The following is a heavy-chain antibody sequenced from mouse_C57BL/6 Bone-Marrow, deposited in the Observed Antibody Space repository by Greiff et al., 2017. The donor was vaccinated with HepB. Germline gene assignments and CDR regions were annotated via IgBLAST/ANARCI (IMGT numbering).Heavy chain of an antibody. CDR1: GYTFTSYW. J-gene: IGHJ2*01. CDR3: ARLTTYLDY. D-gene: IGHD1-1*01. V-gene: IGHV1-59*01. CDR2: IDPSDSYT. Sequence: QVHVKQSGAELVRPGTSVKLSCKASGYTFTSYWMHWVKQRPGQGLEWIGVIDPSDSYTNYNQKFKGKATLTVDTSSSTAYMQLSSLTSEDSAVYYCARLTTYLDYWGQGTTLTVSS.